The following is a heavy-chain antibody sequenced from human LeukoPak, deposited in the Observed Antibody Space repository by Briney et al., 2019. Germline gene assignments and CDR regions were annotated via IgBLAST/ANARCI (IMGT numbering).Heavy chain of an antibody. V-gene: IGHV3-73*01. CDR1: GFTFSGSA. CDR2: IRSKANSYVT. J-gene: IGHJ6*02. Sequence: PGGSLRLSCAASGFTFSGSALPWVRQASGKGLEWVGRIRSKANSYVTAYAASVTGRFTISRDDSRNTAYLQMHSLSTEDTAVXXXXXXXXXXXXXANCYVDNFYGLDVWGQGTRVTVSS. D-gene: IGHD2-2*01. CDR3: XXXXXXXXXXANCYVDNFYGLDV.